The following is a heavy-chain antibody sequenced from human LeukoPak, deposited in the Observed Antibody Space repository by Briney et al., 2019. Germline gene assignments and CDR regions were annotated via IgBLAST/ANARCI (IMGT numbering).Heavy chain of an antibody. CDR1: GGSISSYY. J-gene: IGHJ4*02. V-gene: IGHV4-59*01. Sequence: SETLSLTCAVSGGSISSYYWSWIRQPPGRGLEWIGSIHYSGSTSYNSSLKSRVTMSIDTSKNQFSLKLSSVTPADTAVYYCARQVYSSSWSYYFEYWGRGTLVTVSS. D-gene: IGHD6-13*01. CDR3: ARQVYSSSWSYYFEY. CDR2: IHYSGST.